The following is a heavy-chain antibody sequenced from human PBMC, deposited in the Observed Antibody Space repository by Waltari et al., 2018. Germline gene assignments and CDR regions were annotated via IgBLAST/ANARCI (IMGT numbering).Heavy chain of an antibody. Sequence: QVQLVQSGAEVKKPGASVKVSCKASGYTFTNYAMHWVRQAPGQRLEWMGWINAGNGNTKYSQKFQGRVTITRDTSASTAYMELSSLRSEDTAVYYCAREGIAATPGLYYYYYGMDVWGQGTTVTVSS. CDR3: AREGIAATPGLYYYYYGMDV. CDR2: INAGNGNT. CDR1: GYTFTNYA. D-gene: IGHD6-13*01. J-gene: IGHJ6*02. V-gene: IGHV1-3*01.